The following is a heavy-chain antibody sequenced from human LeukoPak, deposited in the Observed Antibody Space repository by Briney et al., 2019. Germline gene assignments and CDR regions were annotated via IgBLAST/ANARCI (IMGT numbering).Heavy chain of an antibody. V-gene: IGHV3-7*01. CDR2: IKQDGSEK. D-gene: IGHD1-26*01. CDR1: GFTFSSYW. Sequence: GGSLRLSCAASGFTFSSYWMSWVRQAPGKGLEWVANIKQDGSEKYYVDSVKGRFTISRDDAKNSLYLQMNSLRAEDTAVYYCAREEWELLRYYYYYMDVWGKGTTVTVSS. J-gene: IGHJ6*03. CDR3: AREEWELLRYYYYYMDV.